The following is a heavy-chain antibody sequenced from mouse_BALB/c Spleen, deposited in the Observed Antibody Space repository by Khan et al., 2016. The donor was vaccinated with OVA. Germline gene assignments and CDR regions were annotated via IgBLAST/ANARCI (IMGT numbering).Heavy chain of an antibody. Sequence: EVQLQESGPSLVKPSQTLSLTCSVTGDSITTGYWSWIRKFPGNKLEYMGYIIYTGYTYYNPSLKSRISITRHTSNNQYYLQLNFVTDEDTATYYCARSTYRYAFVYWGQGTLVTVSA. CDR3: ARSTYRYAFVY. V-gene: IGHV3-8*02. J-gene: IGHJ3*01. CDR2: IIYTGYT. D-gene: IGHD2-14*01. CDR1: GDSITTGY.